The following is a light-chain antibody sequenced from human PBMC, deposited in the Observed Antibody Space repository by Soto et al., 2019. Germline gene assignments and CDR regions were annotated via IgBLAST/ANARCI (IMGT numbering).Light chain of an antibody. CDR3: SSYTSSSTYV. J-gene: IGLJ1*01. CDR1: SSDVGGYNY. Sequence: QSALTQPASVSGSPGQSITISCTGTSSDVGGYNYVSWYQQHTGKAPKLMIYEVSNRPSGVSNRFSGSKSGNTASLTISGLQAEDEADDYCSSYTSSSTYVVGTGTKVTVL. V-gene: IGLV2-14*01. CDR2: EVS.